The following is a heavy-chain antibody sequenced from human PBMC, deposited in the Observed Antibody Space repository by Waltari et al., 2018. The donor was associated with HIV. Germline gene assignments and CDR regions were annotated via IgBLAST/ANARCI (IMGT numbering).Heavy chain of an antibody. J-gene: IGHJ4*02. CDR1: GFTFSSHW. V-gene: IGHV3-7*01. Sequence: EVQLVESGGGLVQPGESLRLSCAASGFTFSSHWMSWVRQAPGKGLGWVANIKPDGSETYYVDSVNGRFTISRDNAKTSLYLQMNSLRAEDTAVYFCAREYFYESSGYYYRSTFDYWGQGTLVTVSS. D-gene: IGHD3-22*01. CDR3: AREYFYESSGYYYRSTFDY. CDR2: IKPDGSET.